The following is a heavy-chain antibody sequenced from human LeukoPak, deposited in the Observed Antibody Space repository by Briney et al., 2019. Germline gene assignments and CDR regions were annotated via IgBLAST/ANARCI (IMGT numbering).Heavy chain of an antibody. J-gene: IGHJ4*02. D-gene: IGHD1-26*01. CDR1: GYTFTSYY. CDR2: INPSGGST. Sequence: ASVKVSCKASGYTFTSYYMHWVRQAPGQGLEWTGIINPSGGSTSYAQKFQGRVTMTRDTSTSTVYMELSSLRSDDTAVYYCASLELGYNSGSSLDYWGQGTLVTVSS. V-gene: IGHV1-46*01. CDR3: ASLELGYNSGSSLDY.